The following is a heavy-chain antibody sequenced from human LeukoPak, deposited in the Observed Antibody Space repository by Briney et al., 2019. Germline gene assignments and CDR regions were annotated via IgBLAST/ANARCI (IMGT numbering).Heavy chain of an antibody. J-gene: IGHJ4*02. CDR2: IYYSGGT. CDR3: ATPRGGDSGYDFSY. CDR1: GGSISSSSYY. Sequence: SETLSLTCTVSGGSISSSSYYWGWIRQPPGKGLEWIGSIYYSGGTYYNPSLKSRVTISVDTSKNQSSLKLSSVTAADTAVYYCATPRGGDSGYDFSYWGQGTLVTVSS. D-gene: IGHD5-12*01. V-gene: IGHV4-39*01.